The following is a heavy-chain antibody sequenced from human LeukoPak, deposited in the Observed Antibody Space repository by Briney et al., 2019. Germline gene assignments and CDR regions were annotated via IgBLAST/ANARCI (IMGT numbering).Heavy chain of an antibody. D-gene: IGHD1-26*01. CDR3: ARASWSRDAFDI. CDR1: GYSFTSYW. Sequence: ESLKISCKGSGYSFTSYWIGWVRQMPGKGLEWMGIIYPGDSDTRYSPSFQGQVTISADKSISTAYLQWSSLRASDTAMYCCARASWSRDAFDIWGQGTMVTVSS. J-gene: IGHJ3*02. V-gene: IGHV5-51*01. CDR2: IYPGDSDT.